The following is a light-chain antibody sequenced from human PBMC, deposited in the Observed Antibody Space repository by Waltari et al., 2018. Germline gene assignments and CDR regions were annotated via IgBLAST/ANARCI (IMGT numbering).Light chain of an antibody. V-gene: IGKV3-15*01. CDR1: QSVRSN. CDR2: GAS. Sequence: ELVMTQSPATLSVSPGERATLSCRASQSVRSNLAWYQQKPGQAPRLLIHGASTRATGIPARFSGSGSGTEFTLTISSLQSEDFAVYYCQQYNNWPPGAFGQGTKVEIK. J-gene: IGKJ1*01. CDR3: QQYNNWPPGA.